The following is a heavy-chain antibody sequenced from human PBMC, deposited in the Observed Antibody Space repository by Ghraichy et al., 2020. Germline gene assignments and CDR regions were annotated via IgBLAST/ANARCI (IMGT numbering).Heavy chain of an antibody. CDR3: ARDKGSTSCYGMDV. J-gene: IGHJ6*02. Sequence: GGSLRLSCAASGFTFSSYAMHWVRQAPGKGLEWVAVISYDGSNKYYADSVKGRFTISRDNSKNTLYLQMNSLRAEDTAVYYCARDKGSTSCYGMDVWGQGTTVTVSS. D-gene: IGHD2-2*01. CDR2: ISYDGSNK. V-gene: IGHV3-30-3*01. CDR1: GFTFSSYA.